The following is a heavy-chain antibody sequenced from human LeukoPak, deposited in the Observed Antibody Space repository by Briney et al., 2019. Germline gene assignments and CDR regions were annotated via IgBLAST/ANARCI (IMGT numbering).Heavy chain of an antibody. CDR2: IYYSGST. J-gene: IGHJ5*02. CDR3: ARHLASGYGNNWFDP. Sequence: SETLSLTCTVSGGSISSYYWSWIRQPPGKGLEWIGYIYYSGSTNYNPSLKSRVTISVDTSKNQFSLKLSSVTAADTAVYYRARHLASGYGNNWFDPWGQGTLVTVSS. D-gene: IGHD5-12*01. CDR1: GGSISSYY. V-gene: IGHV4-59*08.